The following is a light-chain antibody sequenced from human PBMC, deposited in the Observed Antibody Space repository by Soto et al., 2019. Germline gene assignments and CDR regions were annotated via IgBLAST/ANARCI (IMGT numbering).Light chain of an antibody. V-gene: IGKV1-6*01. CDR1: QGIRND. CDR3: LQDYNYPRT. J-gene: IGKJ1*01. Sequence: AIQMTQSPSSLSASVGDRVTITCRASQGIRNDLGWYQQRPGKAPKLLIYAASSLQSGVTSRFSGSGSGTDFTLTIRSLQPEDFATYYCLQDYNYPRTFGQGTKVEFK. CDR2: AAS.